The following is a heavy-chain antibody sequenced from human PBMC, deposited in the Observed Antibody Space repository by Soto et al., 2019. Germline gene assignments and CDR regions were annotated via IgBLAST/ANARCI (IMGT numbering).Heavy chain of an antibody. CDR3: ARGSEAYYYYSFCYFGPYYYGMDV. Sequence: ASVKVYCKASGYTFTGYYMHWVRQAPGQGLEWMGWINPNSGGTNYAQKFQGWVTMTRDTSISTAYMELSRLRSDDTAVYYCARGSEAYYYYSFCYFGPYYYGMDVWGQGIMGTVFS. V-gene: IGHV1-2*04. J-gene: IGHJ6*02. CDR1: GYTFTGYY. D-gene: IGHD3-22*01. CDR2: INPNSGGT.